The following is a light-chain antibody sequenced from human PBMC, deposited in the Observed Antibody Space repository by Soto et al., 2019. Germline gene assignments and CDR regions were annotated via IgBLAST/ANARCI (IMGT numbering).Light chain of an antibody. Sequence: DIQMTQSPSSLSASVGDRVTITCRASQGITNYLAWYQQKPGTPPKLLIYDASTLQSVVPSRLSGSGSGTDFTLTISSLQPEAGATYYCQKYNNAPRTFGQGTKVESK. CDR2: DAS. J-gene: IGKJ1*01. CDR3: QKYNNAPRT. V-gene: IGKV1-27*01. CDR1: QGITNY.